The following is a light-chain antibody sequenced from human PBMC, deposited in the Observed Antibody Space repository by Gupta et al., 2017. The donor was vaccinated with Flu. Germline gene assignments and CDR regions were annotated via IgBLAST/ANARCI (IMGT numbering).Light chain of an antibody. Sequence: ATLSVSPGERATHSCRASQSVSSNLAWYQQKPGQAPRLLIYGASTRATGIPARFSGSGSGTEFTLTISSLQSEDFAVYYCQQYNNWPPKTFGQGTKVEIK. J-gene: IGKJ1*01. CDR2: GAS. CDR1: QSVSSN. CDR3: QQYNNWPPKT. V-gene: IGKV3-15*01.